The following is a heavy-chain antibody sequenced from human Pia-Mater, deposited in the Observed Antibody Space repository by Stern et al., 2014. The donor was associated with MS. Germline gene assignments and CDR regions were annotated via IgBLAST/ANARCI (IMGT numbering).Heavy chain of an antibody. V-gene: IGHV1-18*01. CDR3: ARDSGYSSSWYPWYFDY. J-gene: IGHJ4*02. Sequence: VQLVESGAEVKKPGASVKVSCKASGYTFTSYGISWVRQAPGQGLEWMGWISAYTGNTNYAQNLQGRVTMTTDTSTSTASLQLRSLRSDDTAVYYCARDSGYSSSWYPWYFDYWGQGTLVTVSS. CDR2: ISAYTGNT. CDR1: GYTFTSYG. D-gene: IGHD6-13*01.